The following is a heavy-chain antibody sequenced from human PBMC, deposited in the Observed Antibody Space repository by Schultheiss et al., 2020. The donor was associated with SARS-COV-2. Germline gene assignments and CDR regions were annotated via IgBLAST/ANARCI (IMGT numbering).Heavy chain of an antibody. V-gene: IGHV3-23*01. CDR2: ISGSGGST. CDR3: AKGESLGELSISLDY. J-gene: IGHJ4*02. Sequence: GESLKISCAASGFTFSIYAMHWVRQATGKGLEWVSAISGSGGSTYYADSVKGRFTISRDNSKNTLYLQMNSLRAEDTAVYYCAKGESLGELSISLDYWGQGTLVTVSS. D-gene: IGHD3-16*02. CDR1: GFTFSIYA.